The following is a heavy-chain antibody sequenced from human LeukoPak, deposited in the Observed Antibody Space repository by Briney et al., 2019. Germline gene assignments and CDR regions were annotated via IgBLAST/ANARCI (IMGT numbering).Heavy chain of an antibody. D-gene: IGHD6-6*01. CDR2: INPSGGST. CDR3: AAAYSSSSYFDY. J-gene: IGHJ4*02. V-gene: IGHV1-46*01. Sequence: GASVKVSCKASGNTFTSYDINWVRQAPGQGLEWMGIINPSGGSTSYAQKFQGRVTMTRDTSTSTVYMELSSLRSEDTAVYYCAAAYSSSSYFDYWGQGTLVTVSS. CDR1: GNTFTSYD.